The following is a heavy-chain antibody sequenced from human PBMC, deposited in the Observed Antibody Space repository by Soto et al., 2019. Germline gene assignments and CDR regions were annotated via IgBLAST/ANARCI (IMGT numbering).Heavy chain of an antibody. D-gene: IGHD2-8*01. V-gene: IGHV4-59*08. CDR3: ARRYGMAWDY. CDR1: GGSISSYY. Sequence: SETLSLTCTVSGGSISSYYWSWIRQPPGKGLDWIGYIYYSGSTNYNPSLKSRVTISVDTSKNQFSLKLSSVTAAGTAVYYCARRYGMAWDYWGQGTLVTVSS. CDR2: IYYSGST. J-gene: IGHJ4*02.